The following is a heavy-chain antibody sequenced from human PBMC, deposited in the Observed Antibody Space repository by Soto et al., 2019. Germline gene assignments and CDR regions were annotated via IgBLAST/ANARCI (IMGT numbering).Heavy chain of an antibody. V-gene: IGHV1-69*01. Sequence: QVQLVQSGAEVKKPGSSVKVSCKASGGTFSSYAISWVRQAPGQGLEWMGGIIPIFGTANYAQKFQGRVTITGDESTSTAYMELSSLRSEDTAVYYCARVGDCSSTSCYTGDFDYWGQGTLVTVSS. J-gene: IGHJ4*02. CDR3: ARVGDCSSTSCYTGDFDY. CDR2: IIPIFGTA. D-gene: IGHD2-2*02. CDR1: GGTFSSYA.